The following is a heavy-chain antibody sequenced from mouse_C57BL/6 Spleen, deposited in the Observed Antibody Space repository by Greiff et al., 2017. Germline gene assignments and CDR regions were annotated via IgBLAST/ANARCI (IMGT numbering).Heavy chain of an antibody. V-gene: IGHV1-26*01. CDR1: GYTFTDYQ. Sequence: EVQLQQSGPELVKPGASVKLSCKASGYTFTDYQMNWVKQSPGKSLEWIGDINPNNGGTSYNQTFKGKATLTVDKSSSTAYMELRSLPSEDSAVYYCARKESNLDYWGQGTTLTVSS. CDR2: INPNNGGT. CDR3: ARKESNLDY. J-gene: IGHJ2*01. D-gene: IGHD2-5*01.